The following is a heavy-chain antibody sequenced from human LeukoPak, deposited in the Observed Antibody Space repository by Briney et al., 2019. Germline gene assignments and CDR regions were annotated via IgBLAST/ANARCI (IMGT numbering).Heavy chain of an antibody. J-gene: IGHJ4*02. V-gene: IGHV4-59*11. CDR2: IYYNGST. CDR3: ARDHLGGDY. Sequence: ASETLSLTCTVSGGSISSHYWSWIRQPPGKGLEWIGYIYYNGSTNYNPSLKSRVTISVDTSKNQFSLKLSSVTAADAAVYYCARDHLGGDYWGQGTLVTVSS. D-gene: IGHD3-16*01. CDR1: GGSISSHY.